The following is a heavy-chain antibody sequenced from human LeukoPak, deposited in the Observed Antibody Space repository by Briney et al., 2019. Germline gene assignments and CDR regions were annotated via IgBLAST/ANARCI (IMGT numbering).Heavy chain of an antibody. Sequence: PGGSLRLSCAPSGFRFTNFGMHWVRQPPGEGLEWGSVISYSGSVQLYADSVKGRFTISRDDSKNTVYLQMNSLRVEDTDVYYCARAPRDSRDWTGSLDFWGQGALVTVSS. J-gene: IGHJ4*02. CDR1: GFRFTNFG. CDR3: ARAPRDSRDWTGSLDF. CDR2: ISYSGSVQ. D-gene: IGHD3-22*01. V-gene: IGHV3-30*03.